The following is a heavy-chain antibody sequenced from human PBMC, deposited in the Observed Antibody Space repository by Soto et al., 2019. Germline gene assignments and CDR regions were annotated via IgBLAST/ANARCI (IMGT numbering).Heavy chain of an antibody. CDR1: GGSFSNAA. J-gene: IGHJ6*02. Sequence: QVQLEQSGAEVKKPGSSVKVSCKASGGSFSNAAISWVRQAPGQGLEWMGGIMPIFRTPDYAQKFQGRVTXTXDXXTSTAYMELSGLTSDDTAIYYCERDKDRIQLGGNYYYILDVWGQGTTVTVSS. D-gene: IGHD5-18*01. CDR2: IMPIFRTP. V-gene: IGHV1-69*05. CDR3: ERDKDRIQLGGNYYYILDV.